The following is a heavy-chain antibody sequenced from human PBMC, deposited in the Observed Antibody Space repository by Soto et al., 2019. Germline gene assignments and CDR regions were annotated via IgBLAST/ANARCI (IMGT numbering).Heavy chain of an antibody. D-gene: IGHD3-16*01. Sequence: EVQLLESGGALVQPGGSLRLSCAASGFTFSSYDMSWVRQAPGKGLEWVSGISGSGGSTYYADSVKGRFTISRDNSNNTLYLQMNSLGAEDTVVYYCAKEWGDYWGQGTLVTVSS. V-gene: IGHV3-23*01. J-gene: IGHJ4*02. CDR2: ISGSGGST. CDR3: AKEWGDY. CDR1: GFTFSSYD.